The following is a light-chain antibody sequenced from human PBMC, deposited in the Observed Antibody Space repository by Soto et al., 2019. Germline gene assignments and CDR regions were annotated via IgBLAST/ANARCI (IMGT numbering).Light chain of an antibody. CDR1: QSVLYSSNNKNY. V-gene: IGKV4-1*01. J-gene: IGKJ5*01. Sequence: DILMTQSPELLAVSLGERATINCKSSQSVLYSSNNKNYLAWYQQKPGQPPKLLFYWASTRESGVPDRFSGSGSGTDFTLTISSLQSEDFAVYYCQHYHGWPITFGQGTRLEIK. CDR2: WAS. CDR3: QHYHGWPIT.